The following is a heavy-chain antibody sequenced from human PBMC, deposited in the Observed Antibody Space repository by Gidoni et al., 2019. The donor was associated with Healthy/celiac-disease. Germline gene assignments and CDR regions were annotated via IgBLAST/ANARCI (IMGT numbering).Heavy chain of an antibody. CDR2: ISYDGSNK. D-gene: IGHD6-19*01. Sequence: QVQLVESGGGVVQPGRSLRLSCAASGFTFSSYAMHWVRQAPGKGLEWVAVISYDGSNKYYADSVKGRFTISRDNSKNTLYLQMNSLRAEDTAVYYCARDLGALYSSGWYGNNWFDPWGQGTLVTVSS. CDR1: GFTFSSYA. CDR3: ARDLGALYSSGWYGNNWFDP. V-gene: IGHV3-30-3*01. J-gene: IGHJ5*02.